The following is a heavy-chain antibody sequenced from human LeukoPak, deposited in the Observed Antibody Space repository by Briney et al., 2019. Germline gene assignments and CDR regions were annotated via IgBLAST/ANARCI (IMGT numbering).Heavy chain of an antibody. CDR1: GFTFSSYW. J-gene: IGHJ4*02. CDR2: ISDGGSTT. D-gene: IGHD4-11*01. V-gene: IGHV3-74*01. Sequence: GGSLRLSCAASGFTFSSYWMHWVRQAPGKGLVWVSRISDGGSTTTYADSVKGRFTISRDNAKNTLYLQMNGLRAEDTAVYYCARDSNYQPDFWGQGTLVIVSS. CDR3: ARDSNYQPDF.